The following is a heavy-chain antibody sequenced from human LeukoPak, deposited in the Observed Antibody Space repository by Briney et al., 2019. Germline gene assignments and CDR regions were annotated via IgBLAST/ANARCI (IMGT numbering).Heavy chain of an antibody. CDR2: IMGSGGST. CDR1: GFTFSSYA. D-gene: IGHD3-22*01. Sequence: PGGSLRLSCAASGFTFSSYARSWVRQAPGKGLEGFSAIMGSGGSTYYADSVKGRFTISRDNSKNTLYLQMNSLRAEDTAVYYCAKDLMYYYDSSGYEFQHWGQGTLVTVSS. CDR3: AKDLMYYYDSSGYEFQH. V-gene: IGHV3-23*01. J-gene: IGHJ1*01.